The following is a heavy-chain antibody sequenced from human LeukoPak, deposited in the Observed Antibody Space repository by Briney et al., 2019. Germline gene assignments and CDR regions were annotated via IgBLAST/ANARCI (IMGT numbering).Heavy chain of an antibody. D-gene: IGHD6-19*01. Sequence: SENLSLNCTVSGGTISSGGYYWSWIRQHPGKGLEWIGYIYYSGSTYYNPSLKSRVTISVDTSKNQFSLKLSSVTAADTAVYYCARQGGYSSPFSVWGEGTTVTVSS. V-gene: IGHV4-31*03. CDR2: IYYSGST. CDR3: ARQGGYSSPFSV. CDR1: GGTISSGGYY. J-gene: IGHJ6*04.